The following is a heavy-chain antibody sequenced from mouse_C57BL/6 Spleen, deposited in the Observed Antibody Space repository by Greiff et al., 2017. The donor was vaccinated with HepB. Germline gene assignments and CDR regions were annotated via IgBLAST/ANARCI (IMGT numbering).Heavy chain of an antibody. D-gene: IGHD2-4*01. Sequence: VQLQQSGAELARPGASVKLSCKASGYTFTSYGISWVKQRTGQGLEWIGEIYPRSGNTYYNEKFKGKATLTADKSSSTAYMELRSLTSEDSAVYFCARSETLYYDYSSYAMDYWGQGTSVTVSS. CDR1: GYTFTSYG. CDR3: ARSETLYYDYSSYAMDY. V-gene: IGHV1-81*01. J-gene: IGHJ4*01. CDR2: IYPRSGNT.